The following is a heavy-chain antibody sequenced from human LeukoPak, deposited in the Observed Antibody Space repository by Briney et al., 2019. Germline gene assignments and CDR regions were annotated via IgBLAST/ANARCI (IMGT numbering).Heavy chain of an antibody. Sequence: GGSLRLSCAASGFTFSSYWMSWVRQAPGKGLEWVSSISGSDRTTYYADSVKGRFTISRDNSKNILYLQMNSLRADDTALYYCAKDGNYLDSSGYLIPYDYWGQGTLVTVSS. J-gene: IGHJ4*02. CDR2: ISGSDRTT. CDR3: AKDGNYLDSSGYLIPYDY. D-gene: IGHD3-22*01. CDR1: GFTFSSYW. V-gene: IGHV3-23*01.